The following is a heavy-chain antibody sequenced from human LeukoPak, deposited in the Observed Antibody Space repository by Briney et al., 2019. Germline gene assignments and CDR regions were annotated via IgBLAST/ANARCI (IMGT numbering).Heavy chain of an antibody. V-gene: IGHV3-30-3*01. Sequence: PGGSLRRSCAASEFHFSSYTMHWVRQAPGKGLEWVALISYDGSNQYYADSVKGRFTISRDNSKNTLYLQMNSLRAEDTAVYYCATAEWDPPHYYYYGMDVWGQGTTVTVSS. CDR1: EFHFSSYT. CDR3: ATAEWDPPHYYYYGMDV. J-gene: IGHJ6*02. CDR2: ISYDGSNQ. D-gene: IGHD1-26*01.